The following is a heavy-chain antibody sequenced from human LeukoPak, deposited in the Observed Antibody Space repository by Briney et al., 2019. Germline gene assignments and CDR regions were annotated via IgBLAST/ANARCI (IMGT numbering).Heavy chain of an antibody. CDR2: ISYDGSNK. J-gene: IGHJ2*01. V-gene: IGHV3-30*18. CDR3: AKGTYYYGSTESTGSWYFDL. D-gene: IGHD3-10*01. Sequence: PGGSLRLSCAASGFTFSSYGMLWVRQAPGKGLEWVAVISYDGSNKYYADSVKGRFTISRDNSKNTLYLQMNSLRAEDTAVYYCAKGTYYYGSTESTGSWYFDLWGRGTLVTVSS. CDR1: GFTFSSYG.